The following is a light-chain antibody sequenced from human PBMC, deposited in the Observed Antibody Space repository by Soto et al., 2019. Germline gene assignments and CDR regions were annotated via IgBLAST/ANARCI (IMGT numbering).Light chain of an antibody. CDR2: YDS. J-gene: IGLJ2*01. V-gene: IGLV3-21*04. Sequence: SYELTQPPSVSVAPGKTARITCGGNNSGRKSVHWYQQKPGQAPVLVIYYDSDRPSGIPERFSGSNSGNTATLTISRVEAGDEADYYCQVWDSSSDNVVFGGGTKLTVL. CDR3: QVWDSSSDNVV. CDR1: NSGRKS.